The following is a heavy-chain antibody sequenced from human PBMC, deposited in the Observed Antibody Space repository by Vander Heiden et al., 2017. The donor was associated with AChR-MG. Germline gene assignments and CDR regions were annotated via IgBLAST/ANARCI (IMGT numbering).Heavy chain of an antibody. D-gene: IGHD3-22*01. J-gene: IGHJ4*02. CDR1: GGSFSGYY. Sequence: QVQLQQWGAGLLKPSETLSLTCAVYGGSFSGYYWSRIRQPPGTGLEWIGEINHSGSTNYNPSLKRRVTISVDTSKNQFSLKLSSVTAADTAVYYCARGRRGAMIVVVAAHFDYWGQGTLVTVSS. CDR3: ARGRRGAMIVVVAAHFDY. CDR2: INHSGST. V-gene: IGHV4-34*01.